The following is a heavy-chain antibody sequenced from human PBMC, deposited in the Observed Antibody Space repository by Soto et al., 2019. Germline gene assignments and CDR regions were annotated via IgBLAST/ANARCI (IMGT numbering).Heavy chain of an antibody. J-gene: IGHJ3*02. CDR1: GGSISSYY. CDR3: GILTGYHDADAFDI. CDR2: IYYSGST. V-gene: IGHV4-59*01. Sequence: SETLSLTCTVSGGSISSYYWSWIRQPPGKGLEWIGYIYYSGSTNYNPSLKSRVTISVDTSKNQFSLKLSSVTAADTAVYYCGILTGYHDADAFDIWGQGTMVTVSS. D-gene: IGHD3-9*01.